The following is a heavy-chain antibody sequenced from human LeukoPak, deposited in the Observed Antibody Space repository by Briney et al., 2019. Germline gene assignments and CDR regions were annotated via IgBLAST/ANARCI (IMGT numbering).Heavy chain of an antibody. CDR3: ARLGCGSTSCYKIWFDP. Sequence: KPSETLSLTCAVSGFSISSGDYWGWIRQPPGKGLEWIGTIYHTGTTYYNPSLKSRVTIPVDTSSNQSSLRLSSVTAADTAVYYCARLGCGSTSCYKIWFDPWGQGTLVTVSS. CDR2: IYHTGTT. D-gene: IGHD2-2*02. CDR1: GFSISSGDY. V-gene: IGHV4-38-2*01. J-gene: IGHJ5*02.